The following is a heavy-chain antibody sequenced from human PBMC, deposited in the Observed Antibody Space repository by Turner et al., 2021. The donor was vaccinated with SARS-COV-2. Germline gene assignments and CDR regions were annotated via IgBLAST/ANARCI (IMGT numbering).Heavy chain of an antibody. CDR3: AKQQGLYSNPMYYFDY. D-gene: IGHD4-4*01. CDR2: TSYDGSNK. J-gene: IGHJ4*02. Sequence: QVQLVESGGGGVQPGRSLRLSCAASGFTFSSYGMHWVRQAPGKGLEWGAVTSYDGSNKYYADSVKGRFTISRDNSKNTLYLQMNSLRAEDTAVYYCAKQQGLYSNPMYYFDYWGQGTLVTVSS. V-gene: IGHV3-30*18. CDR1: GFTFSSYG.